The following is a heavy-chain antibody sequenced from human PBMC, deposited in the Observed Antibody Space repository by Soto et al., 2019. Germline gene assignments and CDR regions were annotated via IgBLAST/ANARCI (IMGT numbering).Heavy chain of an antibody. CDR1: GGXISSGDYY. CDR3: ASEAPYSSGWYFDY. V-gene: IGHV4-30-4*01. Sequence: EXGXGLVKPSQTLSLTCTVSGGXISSGDYYWSXIRQPPGKGLEWIGYIYYSGSTYYNPSLKSRVTISVDTSKNQFSLKLSSVTAADTAVYYCASEAPYSSGWYFDYWGQGTLVTVSS. CDR2: IYYSGST. J-gene: IGHJ4*02. D-gene: IGHD6-19*01.